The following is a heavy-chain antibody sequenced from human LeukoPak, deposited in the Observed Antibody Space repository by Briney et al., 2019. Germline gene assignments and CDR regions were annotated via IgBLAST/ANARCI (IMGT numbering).Heavy chain of an antibody. J-gene: IGHJ5*02. Sequence: ASVKVCCKASGGTFSSYAISWVRQAPGQGLEWMGRIIPILGIANYAQKFQGRVTITADKSTSTAYMELSSLRSEDTAVYYCARDRRVLGYCSGGSCSNWFDPWGQGTLVTVSS. CDR2: IIPILGIA. V-gene: IGHV1-69*04. CDR3: ARDRRVLGYCSGGSCSNWFDP. CDR1: GGTFSSYA. D-gene: IGHD2-15*01.